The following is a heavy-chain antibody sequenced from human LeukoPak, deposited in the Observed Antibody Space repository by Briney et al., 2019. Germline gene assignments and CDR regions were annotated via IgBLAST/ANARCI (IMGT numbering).Heavy chain of an antibody. J-gene: IGHJ4*02. CDR2: ISGSGDST. V-gene: IGHV3-23*01. CDR1: GFTFSSYA. CDR3: AKGSGTSRPYYLDY. D-gene: IGHD6-25*01. Sequence: SGGSLRLSCTASGFTFSSYAMTWVRQAPGKGLDWFSAISGSGDSTYYADSVKGRFTISRDSSKSTMYLQMTSLTAEDTAVYYCAKGSGTSRPYYLDYWGRGTLVTVSS.